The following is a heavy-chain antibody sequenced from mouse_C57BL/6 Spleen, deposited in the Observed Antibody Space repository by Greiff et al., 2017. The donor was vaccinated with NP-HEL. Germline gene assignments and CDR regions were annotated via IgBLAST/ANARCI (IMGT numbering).Heavy chain of an antibody. CDR1: GYTFTSYW. CDR3: ARKVGNWDYFDY. V-gene: IGHV1-50*01. D-gene: IGHD4-1*01. CDR2: IDPSDSYT. Sequence: VQLQQPGAELVKPGASVKLSCKASGYTFTSYWMQWVKQRPGQGLEWIGEIDPSDSYTNYNQKFKGKATLTVDTSSSTAYMQLSSLTSEDSAVYYCARKVGNWDYFDYWGQGTTLTVSS. J-gene: IGHJ2*01.